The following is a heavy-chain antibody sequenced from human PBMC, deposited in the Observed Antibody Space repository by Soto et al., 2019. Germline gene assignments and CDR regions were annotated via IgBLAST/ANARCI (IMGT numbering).Heavy chain of an antibody. D-gene: IGHD5-12*01. CDR1: GFTFSDYY. Sequence: QVQLVESGGGLVKPGGSLRLSCAASGFTFSDYYMSWIRQAPGKGLEWVSYISSSGSTIYYADSVKGRFTISRDNAKNSLYLQMNSLRAEDTAVYYCARAVGGYSGYDFIPGYYYYMDVWGKGTTVTVSS. CDR3: ARAVGGYSGYDFIPGYYYYMDV. CDR2: ISSSGSTI. J-gene: IGHJ6*03. V-gene: IGHV3-11*01.